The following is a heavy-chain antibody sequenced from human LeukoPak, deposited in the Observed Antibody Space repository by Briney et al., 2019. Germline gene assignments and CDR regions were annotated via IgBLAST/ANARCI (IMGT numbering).Heavy chain of an antibody. Sequence: SVKVSCKASGGTFSSYAISWVRQAPGQGLEWMGRIIPIFGTANYAQKFQGRVTITTDESTSTAHMELSSLRSEDTAVYYCARQYDILTGHLDYWGQGTLVTVSS. CDR1: GGTFSSYA. V-gene: IGHV1-69*05. CDR3: ARQYDILTGHLDY. CDR2: IIPIFGTA. J-gene: IGHJ4*02. D-gene: IGHD3-9*01.